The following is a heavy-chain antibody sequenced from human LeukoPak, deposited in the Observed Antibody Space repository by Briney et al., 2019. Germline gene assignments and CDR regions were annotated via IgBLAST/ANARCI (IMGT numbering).Heavy chain of an antibody. V-gene: IGHV7-4-1*02. J-gene: IGHJ6*02. CDR2: LNTNTGNP. D-gene: IGHD3-9*01. CDR1: GYSFTSHV. CDR3: ARTFDDYYGMDV. Sequence: ASVKVSCKASGYSFTSHVLNWLRQAPGQGPEWMGWLNTNTGNPTYAQGFTGRFVFSLDTSVSTAYLQISSLKAEDTAVYYCARTFDDYYGMDVWGQGTTVTVSS.